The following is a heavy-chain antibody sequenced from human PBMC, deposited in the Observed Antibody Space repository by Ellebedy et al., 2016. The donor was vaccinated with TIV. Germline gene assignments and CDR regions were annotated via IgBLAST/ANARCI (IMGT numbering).Heavy chain of an antibody. CDR3: ARTGGRYDYVWGSYRYHFDY. Sequence: SETLSLTXAVYGGSFSGYYWSWIRQPPGKGLEWIGEINHSGSTNYNPSLKSRVTISVDTSKNQFSLKLSSVTAADTAVYYCARTGGRYDYVWGSYRYHFDYWGQGTLVTVSS. V-gene: IGHV4-34*01. CDR2: INHSGST. J-gene: IGHJ4*02. D-gene: IGHD3-16*02. CDR1: GGSFSGYY.